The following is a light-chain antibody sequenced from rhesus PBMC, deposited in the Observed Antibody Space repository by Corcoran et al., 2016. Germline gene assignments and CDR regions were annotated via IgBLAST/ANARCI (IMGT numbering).Light chain of an antibody. CDR3: QQHNSYPPT. CDR2: KAS. CDR1: QGISSY. Sequence: DIQMTQSPSSLSASVGDTVSITCRASQGISSYLAWYQQKPGKAPKLLIYKASPLQSGVPSRLSGSGSGKDFTLPISSLQPEDFATYYCQQHNSYPPTFGQGTKVEIK. J-gene: IGKJ1*01. V-gene: IGKV1-25*01.